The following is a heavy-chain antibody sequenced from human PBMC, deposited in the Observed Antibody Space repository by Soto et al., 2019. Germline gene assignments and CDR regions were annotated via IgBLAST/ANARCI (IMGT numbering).Heavy chain of an antibody. D-gene: IGHD4-17*01. V-gene: IGHV1-69*13. Sequence: GASVKVSCKASGGTFSSYAISWVRQAPGQGLEWMGGIIPIFGTANYAQKFQGRVTITADESTSTAYMELSSLRSEDTAVYYCARAGYGDYIPFDYWGQGTLVTVSS. CDR1: GGTFSSYA. CDR3: ARAGYGDYIPFDY. J-gene: IGHJ4*02. CDR2: IIPIFGTA.